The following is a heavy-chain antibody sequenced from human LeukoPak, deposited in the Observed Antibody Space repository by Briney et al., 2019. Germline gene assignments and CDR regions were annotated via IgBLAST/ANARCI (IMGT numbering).Heavy chain of an antibody. CDR2: IYYSGST. CDR3: ARGIYDFWSGYLGYYYYYYMDV. CDR1: GGSISTSNYY. D-gene: IGHD3-3*01. V-gene: IGHV4-61*05. Sequence: SETLSLTCTVSGGSISTSNYYWGWIRQPPGKGLEWIGYIYYSGSTNYNPSLKSRVTISVDTSKNQFSLKLSSVTAADTAVYYCARGIYDFWSGYLGYYYYYYMDVWGKGTTVTVSS. J-gene: IGHJ6*03.